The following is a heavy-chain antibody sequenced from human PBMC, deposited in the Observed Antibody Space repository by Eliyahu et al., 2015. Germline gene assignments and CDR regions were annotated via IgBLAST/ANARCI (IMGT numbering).Heavy chain of an antibody. V-gene: IGHV3-43*01. CDR2: ISWDGGTT. CDR3: AKGERFGELGD. D-gene: IGHD3-10*01. J-gene: IGHJ4*02. Sequence: EVQLVESGGVVVQPGGSLRLSCAASGFTFDDYTXHWVRQAPGKGLEWVSLISWDGGTTYYADSVKGRFTISRDNSKNSLYLQMNSLRTEDTALYYCAKGERFGELGDWGQGTLVTVSS. CDR1: GFTFDDYT.